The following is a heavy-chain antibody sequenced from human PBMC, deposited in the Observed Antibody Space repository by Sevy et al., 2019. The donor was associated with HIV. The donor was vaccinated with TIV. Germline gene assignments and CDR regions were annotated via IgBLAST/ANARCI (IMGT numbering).Heavy chain of an antibody. CDR1: GYTFTGYY. CDR3: TRSAAEAKNFYCGGDCYSDY. V-gene: IGHV1-2*02. D-gene: IGHD2-21*02. J-gene: IGHJ4*02. Sequence: ASVKVSCKASGYTFTGYYLHWVRQAPGQGLEWMGWINPKSGGTNYAPKFQGRVTMTRDTSISTASMELSRLRSDDTVVYYCTRSAAEAKNFYCGGDCYSDYWGQGTLVTVSS. CDR2: INPKSGGT.